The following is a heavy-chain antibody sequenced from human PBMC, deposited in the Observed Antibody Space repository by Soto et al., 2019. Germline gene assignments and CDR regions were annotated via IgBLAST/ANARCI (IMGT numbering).Heavy chain of an antibody. CDR3: SISSWSAETFDV. Sequence: QVHLEQSGAEVKKPGSSVKVSCKAAGGTFSTYTLIWVRQAPGQGLEWMGRIIPMLTVTNSAQKFQGRVTLTADKSTSTAFMELIRLSSDHTAVHYPSISSWSAETFDVSGQGTMVTVSS. D-gene: IGHD6-13*01. J-gene: IGHJ3*01. CDR2: IIPMLTVT. V-gene: IGHV1-69*02. CDR1: GGTFSTYT.